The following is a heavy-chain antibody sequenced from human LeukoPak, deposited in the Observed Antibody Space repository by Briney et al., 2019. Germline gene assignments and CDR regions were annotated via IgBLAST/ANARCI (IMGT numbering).Heavy chain of an antibody. Sequence: SETLSLTCTVSGGSISSYYWSWIRQPAGKGLEWIGRIYTSGNTNYNPSLKSRVTMSVDTSKNQFSLKLSSVTAADTAVYYCARDTVYYDFWSGYYKGGYYFDYWGQGTLVTVSS. CDR1: GGSISSYY. CDR2: IYTSGNT. D-gene: IGHD3-3*01. CDR3: ARDTVYYDFWSGYYKGGYYFDY. V-gene: IGHV4-4*07. J-gene: IGHJ4*02.